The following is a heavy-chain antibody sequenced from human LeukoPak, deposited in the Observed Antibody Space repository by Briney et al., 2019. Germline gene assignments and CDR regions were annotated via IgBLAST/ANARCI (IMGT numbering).Heavy chain of an antibody. CDR2: ISSSSNYI. CDR3: ARDMTTATTCYLQH. J-gene: IGHJ1*01. Sequence: GGSLRLSCAASGFTFSTYSMNWVRQAPGKGLEWVSSISSSSNYIYYADSVKGRFSISRDDAKNSLFLQMNGLSAEDTAVYYCARDMTTATTCYLQHWGQGTLVTVSS. D-gene: IGHD4-17*01. CDR1: GFTFSTYS. V-gene: IGHV3-21*01.